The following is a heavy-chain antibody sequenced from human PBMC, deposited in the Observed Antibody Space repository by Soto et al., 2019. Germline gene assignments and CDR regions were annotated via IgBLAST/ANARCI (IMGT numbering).Heavy chain of an antibody. V-gene: IGHV3-23*01. CDR1: GFTFSSYA. D-gene: IGHD3-10*01. J-gene: IGHJ4*02. CDR2: ISGSGGIT. CDR3: AKQLRGLFPRKWRQQSGGGDC. Sequence: EVQLLESGGGLVQPGGSLRLSCAASGFTFSSYAISWVRQAPGKWLEWVSAISGSGGITYYAVYVKGRFTISRDNSQNALSLQVNRMRAEDTALYYCAKQLRGLFPRKWRQQSGGGDCWCQRSLVTVSS.